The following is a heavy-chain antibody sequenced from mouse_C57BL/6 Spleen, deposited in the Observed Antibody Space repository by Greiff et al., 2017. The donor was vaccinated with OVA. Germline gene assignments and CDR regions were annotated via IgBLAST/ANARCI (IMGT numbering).Heavy chain of an antibody. V-gene: IGHV1-52*01. CDR1: GYTFTSYW. CDR2: IDPSDSET. D-gene: IGHD2-3*01. J-gene: IGHJ4*01. CDR3: ARDGYYGAMDY. Sequence: QVQLQQPGAELVRPGSSVKLSCKASGYTFTSYWMHWVKQRPIQGLEWIGNIDPSDSETHYNQKFKDKATLTVDKSSSTAYMQLSSLTAEDAAVYYCARDGYYGAMDYGGQGTSVTVSS.